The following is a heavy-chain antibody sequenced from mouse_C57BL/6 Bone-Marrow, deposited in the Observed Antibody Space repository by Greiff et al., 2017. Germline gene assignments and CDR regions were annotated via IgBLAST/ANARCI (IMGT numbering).Heavy chain of an antibody. Sequence: EVKLVESGGGLVKPGGSLKLSCAASGFTFSDYGMHWVRKAPEKGLEWVAYISSGSSTIYYADTVKGRFTIYRDNAKTTLFLQRTSLRSEDTAMYYGARLASYYFDYWGQGTTLTVSS. J-gene: IGHJ2*01. CDR3: ARLASYYFDY. CDR2: ISSGSSTI. CDR1: GFTFSDYG. V-gene: IGHV5-17*01.